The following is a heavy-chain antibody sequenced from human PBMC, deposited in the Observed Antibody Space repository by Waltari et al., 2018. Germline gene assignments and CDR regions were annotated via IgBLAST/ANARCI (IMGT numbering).Heavy chain of an antibody. V-gene: IGHV4-61*02. D-gene: IGHD6-19*01. Sequence: QVQLQESGPGLVKPSQTLSLTCTVSGGSISGGSYYWSWIRQPAGKGLEWIGRIYTSGITNYTPSLKSRVTISVDTSKNQFSLKLSSVTAADTAVYYCARGRQWLPTDYWGQGTLVTVSS. CDR3: ARGRQWLPTDY. CDR2: IYTSGIT. CDR1: GGSISGGSYY. J-gene: IGHJ4*02.